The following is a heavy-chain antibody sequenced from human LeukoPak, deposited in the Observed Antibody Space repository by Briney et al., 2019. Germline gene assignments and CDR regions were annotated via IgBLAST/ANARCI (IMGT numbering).Heavy chain of an antibody. J-gene: IGHJ6*04. D-gene: IGHD3-10*02. Sequence: GGSLRLSCAASGFTFSSYEMNWVRQAPGKGLEWVSYISSSGSTIHYADSVKGRFTISRDNAKNSLYLQMNSLRAEDTAIYYCAELGITMIGGVWGKGTTVTISS. CDR1: GFTFSSYE. V-gene: IGHV3-48*03. CDR3: AELGITMIGGV. CDR2: ISSSGSTI.